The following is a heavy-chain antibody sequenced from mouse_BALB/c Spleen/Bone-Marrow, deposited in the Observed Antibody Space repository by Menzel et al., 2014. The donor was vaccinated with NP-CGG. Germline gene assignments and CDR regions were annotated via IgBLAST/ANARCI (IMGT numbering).Heavy chain of an antibody. CDR3: ARGGYYGYYAMDY. Sequence: VQLKDSGPELVKPGASVKMSCKASGYTFTSYVMHWVKQKPGQGLEWIGYINPYNDGTKYNEKFKGKATLTSDKSSSTAYMELSSLTPEDSAVYYCARGGYYGYYAMDYWGQGTSVTVSS. CDR2: INPYNDGT. CDR1: GYTFTSYV. J-gene: IGHJ4*01. V-gene: IGHV1-14*01. D-gene: IGHD1-2*01.